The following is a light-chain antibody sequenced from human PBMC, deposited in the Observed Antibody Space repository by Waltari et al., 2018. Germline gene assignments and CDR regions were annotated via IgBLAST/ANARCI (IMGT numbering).Light chain of an antibody. CDR1: QTISSTY. CDR3: QLYGSSPLFT. J-gene: IGKJ3*01. Sequence: DIVLTQSPDTLSLSPGETATLSCRASQTISSTYLAWYQQKPGQAPRLLIHSASRRATAIPDRFSGSGSGTDFTLTVSRLEPDDFPVYYCQLYGSSPLFTFGPGTKVEIK. CDR2: SAS. V-gene: IGKV3-20*01.